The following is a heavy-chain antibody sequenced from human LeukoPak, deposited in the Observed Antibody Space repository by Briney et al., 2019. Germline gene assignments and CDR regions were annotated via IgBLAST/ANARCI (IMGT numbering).Heavy chain of an antibody. CDR2: IRPSGGRA. CDR3: AREPPESFRFDY. J-gene: IGHJ4*02. V-gene: IGHV1-46*01. D-gene: IGHD3-16*02. CDR1: GYTFTSYY. Sequence: ASVKVSCKASGYTFTSYYIHWVRQAPGQGLEWMGIIRPSGGRASYPQNFQGRVTMTMDMSASTVHMELSSLTSEDTAMYYCAREPPESFRFDYWGQGAPVTVSS.